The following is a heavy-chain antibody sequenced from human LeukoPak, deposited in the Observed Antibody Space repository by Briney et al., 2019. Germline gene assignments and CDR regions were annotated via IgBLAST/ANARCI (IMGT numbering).Heavy chain of an antibody. Sequence: GGSLRLPCAASGFTFSGYGMHWVRQAPGKGLEWVAVISYDGSNKYYADSVKGRFTIARDNSKNTLYLQMNSLRAEDTAIYYCATARTLRVTTSFDYWGQGTLVTVSS. V-gene: IGHV3-30*03. CDR3: ATARTLRVTTSFDY. J-gene: IGHJ4*02. D-gene: IGHD4-17*01. CDR1: GFTFSGYG. CDR2: ISYDGSNK.